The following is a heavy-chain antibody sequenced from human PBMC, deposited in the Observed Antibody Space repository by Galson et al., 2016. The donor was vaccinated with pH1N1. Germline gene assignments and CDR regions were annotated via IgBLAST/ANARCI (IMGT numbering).Heavy chain of an antibody. J-gene: IGHJ5*02. CDR2: INQDGSKK. Sequence: SLRLSCAASGFSFSTYWMGWVRQAPGKGLEWVANINQDGSKKDFVDSVKGRVAISRDNAKNSMYLQMESLRVEDTAVYYCARVGAYGDYDLLMNHWFDPWGQGTLVTVSS. D-gene: IGHD4-17*01. V-gene: IGHV3-7*01. CDR1: GFSFSTYW. CDR3: ARVGAYGDYDLLMNHWFDP.